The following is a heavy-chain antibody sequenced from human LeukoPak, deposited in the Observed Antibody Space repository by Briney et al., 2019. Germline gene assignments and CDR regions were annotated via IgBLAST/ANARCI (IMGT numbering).Heavy chain of an antibody. CDR1: GFTFISHD. D-gene: IGHD3-22*01. Sequence: GGSLRLSCAASGFTFISHDMNWIRQVPGKGLEWVSYISGSGRTIYYADSVKGRFTISRDNSKNTLYLQMNSLRAEDTAVYYCARYMLGYDSSGSDNWFDPWGQGTLVTVSS. J-gene: IGHJ5*02. V-gene: IGHV3-48*01. CDR3: ARYMLGYDSSGSDNWFDP. CDR2: ISGSGRTI.